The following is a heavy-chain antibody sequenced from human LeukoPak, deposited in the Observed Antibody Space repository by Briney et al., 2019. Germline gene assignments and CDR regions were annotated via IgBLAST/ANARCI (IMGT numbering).Heavy chain of an antibody. CDR2: ISGSGGST. D-gene: IGHD6-13*01. CDR3: TTDDDIAAAGYYYYMDV. J-gene: IGHJ6*03. CDR1: GFTFSSYA. V-gene: IGHV3-23*01. Sequence: PGGSLRLSCAASGFTFSSYAMSWVRQAPGKGLEWVSAISGSGGSTYYADSVKGRFTISRDNSKNTLYLQMNSLKTEDTAVYYCTTDDDIAAAGYYYYMDVWGKGTTVTVSS.